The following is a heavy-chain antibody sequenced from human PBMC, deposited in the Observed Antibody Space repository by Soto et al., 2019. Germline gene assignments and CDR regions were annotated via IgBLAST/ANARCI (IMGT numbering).Heavy chain of an antibody. CDR3: ARDYGSGWYNRKSWFDP. V-gene: IGHV4-31*03. J-gene: IGHJ5*02. Sequence: QVQLQESGPGLVKPSQTLSLTCTVSGGSISSGGYYWSWIRQHPGKGLEWIGYIYYSGSTYYNPSLKSRVTISVDTSKNQFSLKLSSVTAADTAVYYCARDYGSGWYNRKSWFDPWGQGTLVTVSS. CDR2: IYYSGST. CDR1: GGSISSGGYY. D-gene: IGHD6-19*01.